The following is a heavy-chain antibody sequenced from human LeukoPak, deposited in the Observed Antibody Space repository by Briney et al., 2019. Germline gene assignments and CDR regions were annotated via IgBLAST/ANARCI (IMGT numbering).Heavy chain of an antibody. Sequence: GGSLRLSCATSGFTFSSYGMHWVRQAPGKGLEWVAFIRYDGSNKYYADSVKGRFTISRDISKNTLYLQMNSLRAEDTAVYYCARVLSGRGSLYDYYYYMDVWGKGTTVTISS. D-gene: IGHD3-10*01. J-gene: IGHJ6*03. V-gene: IGHV3-30*02. CDR1: GFTFSSYG. CDR3: ARVLSGRGSLYDYYYYMDV. CDR2: IRYDGSNK.